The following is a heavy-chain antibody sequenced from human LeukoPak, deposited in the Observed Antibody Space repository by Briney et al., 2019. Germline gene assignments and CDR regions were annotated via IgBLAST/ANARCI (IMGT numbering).Heavy chain of an antibody. CDR2: ISSSGSTI. J-gene: IGHJ4*02. CDR3: ARDIVWSGGDY. V-gene: IGHV3-48*03. D-gene: IGHD3-10*01. CDR1: GFTFSSYE. Sequence: GGSLRLSCAASGFTFSSYEMNWVRQAPGKGLEWVSYISSSGSTIYYADSVKGRFTISRDNAKNSLYLQMNSLRAEDTAVYYCARDIVWSGGDYWGQGTLVTVSS.